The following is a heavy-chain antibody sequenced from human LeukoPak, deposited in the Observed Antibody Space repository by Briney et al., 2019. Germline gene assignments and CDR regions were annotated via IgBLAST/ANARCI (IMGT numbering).Heavy chain of an antibody. CDR2: KKQGWSEK. Sequence: PGGCVRLSCCSSGFRYGYYAMYWVSRARGKGLEGVANKKQGWSEKHYVDSVKGRFTIYRDNAKNSLYLQMNSLRAEDTAVYYCARDFGLRCSGGTCYSVYYYGMDVWGKGTTVTVSS. J-gene: IGHJ6*04. CDR1: GFRYGYYA. V-gene: IGHV3-7*03. D-gene: IGHD2-15*01. CDR3: ARDFGLRCSGGTCYSVYYYGMDV.